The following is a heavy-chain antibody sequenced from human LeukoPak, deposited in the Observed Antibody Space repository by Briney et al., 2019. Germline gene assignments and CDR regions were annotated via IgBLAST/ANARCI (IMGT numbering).Heavy chain of an antibody. D-gene: IGHD6-13*01. J-gene: IGHJ6*02. CDR3: AKDVTAAGLLYYYYGMDV. Sequence: PGGSLRLSCAASGFTFSSYAMSWVRQAPGKGLEWVSAISGSGGSTYYADSVKGRFTISRDNSKNTLYLQMNSLRAEDTAVYYCAKDVTAAGLLYYYYGMDVWGQGTTVTVSS. CDR2: ISGSGGST. V-gene: IGHV3-23*01. CDR1: GFTFSSYA.